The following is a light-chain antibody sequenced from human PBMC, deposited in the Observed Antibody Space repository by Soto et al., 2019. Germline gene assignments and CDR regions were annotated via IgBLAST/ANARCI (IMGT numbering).Light chain of an antibody. V-gene: IGLV4-69*01. Sequence: QPVLTQSPSASASLGASVKLTCTLSSRHNTNAIAWHQQQPKKGPRFLMKVNSDGSHFKGDGIPDRFSGSSSGAERYLTISSLQSEDGADYYCQAWATGIHIFGGGTKVTVL. J-gene: IGLJ2*01. CDR3: QAWATGIHI. CDR1: SRHNTNA. CDR2: VNSDGSH.